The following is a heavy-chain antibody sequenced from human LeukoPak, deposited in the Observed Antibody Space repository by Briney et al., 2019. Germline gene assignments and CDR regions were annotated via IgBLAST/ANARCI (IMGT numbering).Heavy chain of an antibody. CDR2: INPNSGGT. V-gene: IGHV1-2*04. CDR1: GYTFTGYY. Sequence: ASVKVSCKASGYTFTGYYMHWVRQAPGQGLEWMGWINPNSGGTNYAQKSQGWVTMTRDTSISTAYMELSRLRSDDTAVYYCARGGPYCGGDCYSILEDNWFDPWGQGTLVTVSS. D-gene: IGHD2-21*02. CDR3: ARGGPYCGGDCYSILEDNWFDP. J-gene: IGHJ5*02.